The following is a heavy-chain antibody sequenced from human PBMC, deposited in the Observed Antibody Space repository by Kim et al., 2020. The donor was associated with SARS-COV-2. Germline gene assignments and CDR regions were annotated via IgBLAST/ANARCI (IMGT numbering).Heavy chain of an antibody. J-gene: IGHJ4*02. CDR1: GFTFSNAW. Sequence: GGSLRLSCAASGFTFSNAWMSWVRQAPGKGLEWVGRIKSKTDGGTTDYAAPVKGRFTISRDDSKNTLYLQMNSLKTEDTAVYYCTTVTLRYYYDSSGYYRIDYWGQGTLVTVSS. CDR3: TTVTLRYYYDSSGYYRIDY. CDR2: IKSKTDGGTT. V-gene: IGHV3-15*01. D-gene: IGHD3-22*01.